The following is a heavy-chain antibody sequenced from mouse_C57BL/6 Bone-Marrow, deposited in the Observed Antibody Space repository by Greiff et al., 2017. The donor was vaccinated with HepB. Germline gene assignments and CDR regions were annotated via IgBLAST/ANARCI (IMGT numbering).Heavy chain of an antibody. Sequence: VQLQQSGPGLVQPSQSLSITCTVSGFSLTSYGVHWVRQSPGKGLEWLGVIWRGGSTDYNAAFMSRLSITKDNSKSQVFFKMNSLQADDTAIYYCAKRATGGYYYAMDYWGQGTSVTVSS. V-gene: IGHV2-5*01. CDR2: IWRGGST. CDR1: GFSLTSYG. CDR3: AKRATGGYYYAMDY. J-gene: IGHJ4*01. D-gene: IGHD3-1*01.